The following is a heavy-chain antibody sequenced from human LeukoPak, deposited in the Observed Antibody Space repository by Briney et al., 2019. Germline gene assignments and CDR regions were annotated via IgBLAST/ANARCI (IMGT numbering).Heavy chain of an antibody. CDR3: ARDPPKRFDY. CDR2: ISSSSSYI. Sequence: GGSLRLSCEASGFSISSSDMNWVRQAPGKGLEWVSSISSSSSYIYYADSVKGRFTISRDNAKNSLYLQMNSLRAEDTAVYYCARDPPKRFDYWGQGTLVTVSS. V-gene: IGHV3-21*01. J-gene: IGHJ4*02. CDR1: GFSISSSD.